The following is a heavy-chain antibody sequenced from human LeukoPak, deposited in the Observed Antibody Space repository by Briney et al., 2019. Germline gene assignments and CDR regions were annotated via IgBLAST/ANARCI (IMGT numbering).Heavy chain of an antibody. J-gene: IGHJ5*02. CDR1: GGSISSYY. V-gene: IGHV4-59*01. Sequence: SETLSLTCTVSGGSISSYYWSWIRQPPGKGLEWIGYIYYSGSTNYNPSLKSRVTISVDTSKNQFSLKLSSVTAADTAVYYCARDPYGSGSLDPWGQGTLVTVSS. D-gene: IGHD3-10*01. CDR2: IYYSGST. CDR3: ARDPYGSGSLDP.